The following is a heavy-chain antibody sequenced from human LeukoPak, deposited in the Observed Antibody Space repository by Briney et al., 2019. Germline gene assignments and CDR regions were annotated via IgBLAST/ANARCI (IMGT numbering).Heavy chain of an antibody. CDR1: GFTVSSNY. CDR2: IYTGGDT. CDR3: ATISDLLYYFDT. V-gene: IGHV3-66*01. J-gene: IGHJ4*02. Sequence: GGSLRLSCAASGFTVSSNYMSWVRQAPGKGLEWVSLIYTGGDTYYADSVKGRFTLSRDNSKNTVYLQMNSLRVEDTAMYYCATISDLLYYFDTWGQGTLVTVSS.